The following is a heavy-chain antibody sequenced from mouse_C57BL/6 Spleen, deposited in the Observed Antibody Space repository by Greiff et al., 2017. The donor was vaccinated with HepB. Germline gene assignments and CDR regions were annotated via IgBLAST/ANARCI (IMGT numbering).Heavy chain of an antibody. D-gene: IGHD2-5*01. CDR3: ARFGYYSNSPWYFDV. CDR2: IYPGDGDT. Sequence: VQLQQSGAELVKPGASVKISCKASGYAFSSYWMNWVKQRPGKGLEWIGQIYPGDGDTNYNGKFKGKATLTADKSSSTAYMQLSSLTSEDSAVYFCARFGYYSNSPWYFDVWGTGTTVTVSS. CDR1: GYAFSSYW. J-gene: IGHJ1*03. V-gene: IGHV1-80*01.